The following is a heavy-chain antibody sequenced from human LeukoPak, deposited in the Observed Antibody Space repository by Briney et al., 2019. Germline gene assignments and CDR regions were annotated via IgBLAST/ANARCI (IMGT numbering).Heavy chain of an antibody. V-gene: IGHV3-33*01. D-gene: IGHD3-10*01. CDR2: IWYDGSNK. CDR3: ARELKGFPRRPPYYYYYYGMDV. Sequence: GRSLRLSCAASGFTFSSYGMHWVRKAPGKGLEWVAVIWYDGSNKYYADSVKGRFTISRDNSKNTLYLHMNSLRAEDTAVYYCARELKGFPRRPPYYYYYYGMDVWGKGTTVTVSS. J-gene: IGHJ6*04. CDR1: GFTFSSYG.